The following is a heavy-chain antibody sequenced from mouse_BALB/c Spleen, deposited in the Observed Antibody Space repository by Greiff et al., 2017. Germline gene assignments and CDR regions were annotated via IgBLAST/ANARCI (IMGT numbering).Heavy chain of an antibody. V-gene: IGHV2-9-2*01. Sequence: QVQLKESGPGLVAPSQSLSITCTVSGFSLTSYDISWIRQPPGKGLEWLGVIWTGGGTNYNSAFMSRLSISKDNSKSQVFLKMNSLQTDDTAIYYCVRIYYYAMDYWGQGTSVTVSS. CDR3: VRIYYYAMDY. J-gene: IGHJ4*01. CDR1: GFSLTSYD. CDR2: IWTGGGT.